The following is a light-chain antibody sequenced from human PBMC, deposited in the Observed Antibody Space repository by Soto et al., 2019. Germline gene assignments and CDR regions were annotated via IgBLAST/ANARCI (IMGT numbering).Light chain of an antibody. CDR1: SSDVGRYNL. Sequence: QSVLTQPASVSGSPGQSITISCTGTSSDVGRYNLVSWYQQHPGKAPKLMIYEGSKRPSGVSNRFSGSKSGNTASLTISGLQAEDEADYYCCSYAGSSTFYVFGTGTKLTVL. CDR2: EGS. J-gene: IGLJ1*01. CDR3: CSYAGSSTFYV. V-gene: IGLV2-23*01.